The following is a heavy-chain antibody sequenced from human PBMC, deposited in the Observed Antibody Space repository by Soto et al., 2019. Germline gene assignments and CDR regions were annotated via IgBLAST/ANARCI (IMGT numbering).Heavy chain of an antibody. D-gene: IGHD3-10*01. J-gene: IGHJ4*02. Sequence: EVQLVESGGGLVQPGGSLRLSCAASGFTFSSYWMSWVRQAPGKGLEWVANIKQDGSEKYYVDSVKGRFTISRDNAKNSLYLQMNSLRAEDTAVYYCARDRRISPYYYGSGSYHDYWGQGTLVTVSS. CDR2: IKQDGSEK. CDR3: ARDRRISPYYYGSGSYHDY. CDR1: GFTFSSYW. V-gene: IGHV3-7*04.